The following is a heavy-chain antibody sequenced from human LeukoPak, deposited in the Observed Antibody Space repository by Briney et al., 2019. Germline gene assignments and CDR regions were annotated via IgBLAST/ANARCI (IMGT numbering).Heavy chain of an antibody. Sequence: GGSLRLSCAASGFTFSSYAMSWVRQAPGKGLEWVSAISGSGGSTYYADSVKGRFTISRDNSKNTLYLQMNSLRAEDTAVYYCAKDVSSGWPQGSEYFQHWGQGTLVTVSS. D-gene: IGHD6-19*01. J-gene: IGHJ1*01. CDR2: ISGSGGST. CDR3: AKDVSSGWPQGSEYFQH. V-gene: IGHV3-23*01. CDR1: GFTFSSYA.